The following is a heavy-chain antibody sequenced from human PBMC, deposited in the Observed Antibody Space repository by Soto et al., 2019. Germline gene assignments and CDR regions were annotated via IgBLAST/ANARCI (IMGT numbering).Heavy chain of an antibody. V-gene: IGHV2-5*02. CDR1: GFSLSTSGVG. D-gene: IGHD7-27*01. CDR3: AHSLIPNWGSRGAFDY. J-gene: IGHJ4*02. Sequence: QITLKESGPTLVKPTQTLTLTCTFSGFSLSTSGVGVGWIRQPPGKALEWLALIYWDDDKRYSPSLKSRLPLTKDTSKNQVVLTMTNMDPVDTATYYCAHSLIPNWGSRGAFDYWGQGTLVTVSS. CDR2: IYWDDDK.